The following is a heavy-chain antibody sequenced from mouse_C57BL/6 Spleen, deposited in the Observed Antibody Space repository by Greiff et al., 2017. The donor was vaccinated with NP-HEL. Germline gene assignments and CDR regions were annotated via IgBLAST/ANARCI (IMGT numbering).Heavy chain of an antibody. V-gene: IGHV1-19*01. CDR1: GYTFTDYY. Sequence: VQLQQSGPVLVKPGASVKMSCKASGYTFTDYYMNWVKQSHGKSLEWIGVINPYNGGTSYNQKFKGKATLTVDTSSSTAYMQLSSLTSEDSAVYYCARSDDSDYWGQGTTLTVSS. J-gene: IGHJ2*01. D-gene: IGHD2-4*01. CDR3: ARSDDSDY. CDR2: INPYNGGT.